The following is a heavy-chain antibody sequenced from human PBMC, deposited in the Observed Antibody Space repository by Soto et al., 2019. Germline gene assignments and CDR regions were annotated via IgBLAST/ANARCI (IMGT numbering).Heavy chain of an antibody. V-gene: IGHV1-2*02. D-gene: IGHD5-12*01. Sequence: QAHLVQSGAEVKKPGTSVKVSCNPSGHTFTDHYIHSVRQAPGQGLEWMGRINCDSGGTTYPQKFQGRVTMTRDTSLTTVYLDLSRLTSNDTAVYYCTRDLVGYDAFDVWGQGTLVAVSP. CDR1: GHTFTDHY. J-gene: IGHJ3*01. CDR3: TRDLVGYDAFDV. CDR2: INCDSGGT.